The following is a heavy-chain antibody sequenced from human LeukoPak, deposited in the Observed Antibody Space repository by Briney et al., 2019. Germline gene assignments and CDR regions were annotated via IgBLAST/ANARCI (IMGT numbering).Heavy chain of an antibody. CDR2: IYHSGKT. CDR3: ARVVYGDKNHYDY. V-gene: IGHV4-4*02. D-gene: IGHD4-23*01. Sequence: SETLSLTCAVSGDSISSSNWWSWVRQPPGKGLEWIGEIYHSGKTNYNPSLKSRVTISLDKSNNQFSLKLSSVTAADTAVFYCARVVYGDKNHYDYWGQGTLVTVSS. CDR1: GDSISSSNW. J-gene: IGHJ4*02.